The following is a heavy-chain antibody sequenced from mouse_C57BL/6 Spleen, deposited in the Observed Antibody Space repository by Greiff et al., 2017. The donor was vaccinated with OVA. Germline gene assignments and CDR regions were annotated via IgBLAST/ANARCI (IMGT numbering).Heavy chain of an antibody. D-gene: IGHD1-1*01. CDR1: GYTFTSYW. CDR2: IDPSDSET. J-gene: IGHJ1*03. CDR3: ARPYGSSYFWYFDV. V-gene: IGHV1-52*01. Sequence: QVQLQQPGAELVRPGSSVKLSCKASGYTFTSYWMHWVKQRPIQGLEWIGNIDPSDSETHYNQKFKDKATLTVDKSSSTAYMQLSSLTSEDSAVYYFARPYGSSYFWYFDVWGTGTTVTVSS.